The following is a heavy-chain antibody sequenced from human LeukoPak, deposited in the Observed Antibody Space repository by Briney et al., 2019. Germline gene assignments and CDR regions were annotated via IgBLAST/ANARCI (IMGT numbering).Heavy chain of an antibody. CDR2: IWYDGSNK. V-gene: IGHV3-33*01. CDR1: GFTFSSYG. D-gene: IGHD3-10*01. J-gene: IGHJ3*02. Sequence: GGSLRLSCAASGFTFSSYGMHWVRQAPGKGLEGVAVIWYDGSNKYYADSVKGRFTISRDNSKNTLYLQMNSLRAEDTAVYYCARGPVYYGSGSSHGFDIWGQGTMVTVSS. CDR3: ARGPVYYGSGSSHGFDI.